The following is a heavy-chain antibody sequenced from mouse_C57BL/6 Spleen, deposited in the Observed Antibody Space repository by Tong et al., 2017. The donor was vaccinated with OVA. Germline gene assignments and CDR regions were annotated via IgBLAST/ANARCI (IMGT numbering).Heavy chain of an antibody. J-gene: IGHJ1*03. CDR3: ARGDGYDGYWYFDV. Sequence: VQLQESGPELVKPGASVKISCKASGYAFSSYWMNWVKQRPGKGLEWIGQIYPGDGDTNYNGKFKGKATLTADKSSSTAYMQLSSLTSEDSAVYFCARGDGYDGYWYFDVWGTGTTVTVSS. CDR2: IYPGDGDT. CDR1: GYAFSSYW. V-gene: IGHV1-80*01. D-gene: IGHD2-2*01.